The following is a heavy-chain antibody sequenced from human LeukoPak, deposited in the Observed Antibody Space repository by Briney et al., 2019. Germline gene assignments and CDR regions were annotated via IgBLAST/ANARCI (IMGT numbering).Heavy chain of an antibody. CDR2: IIPIFGTA. Sequence: GASVKVSCKASGYTFTSYYMHWVRQAPGQGLEWMGGIIPIFGTANYAQKFQGRVTITADESTSTAYMELSSLRSEDTAVYYCARDLADGVAPSGSYWRSFDYWGQGTLVTVSS. CDR1: GYTFTSYY. CDR3: ARDLADGVAPSGSYWRSFDY. V-gene: IGHV1-69*13. D-gene: IGHD1-26*01. J-gene: IGHJ4*02.